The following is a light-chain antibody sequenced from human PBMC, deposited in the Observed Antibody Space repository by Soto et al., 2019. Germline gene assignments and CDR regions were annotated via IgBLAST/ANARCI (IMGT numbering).Light chain of an antibody. CDR2: NXS. J-gene: IGKJ1*01. V-gene: IGKV1-5*02. CDR3: QQYKSVPWT. Sequence: EIQITQSPSTLSVSVVDRVTLIFXASQSIIIFLAWYQQKPGKAPRLXXANXSSLERGGPSRFSGSGSVTDFPLTISSLQPDDFANYYCQQYKSVPWTFGQGTKVDIK. CDR1: QSIIIF.